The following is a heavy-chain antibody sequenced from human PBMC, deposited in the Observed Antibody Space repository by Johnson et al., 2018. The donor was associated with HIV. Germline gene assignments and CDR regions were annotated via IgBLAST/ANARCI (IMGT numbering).Heavy chain of an antibody. CDR2: ISYDGSNK. CDR3: ARSPLTGDPRGAFDI. CDR1: GFTFSSYA. V-gene: IGHV3-30-3*01. Sequence: QVQLVESGGGVVQPGRSLRLSCAASGFTFSSYAMHWVRQAPGKGLEWVAVISYDGSNKYYADSVKGRFTISRDNSKNTLYLQMNSLRAEDTAVYYCARSPLTGDPRGAFDIWGQGTMVTVSS. J-gene: IGHJ3*02. D-gene: IGHD7-27*01.